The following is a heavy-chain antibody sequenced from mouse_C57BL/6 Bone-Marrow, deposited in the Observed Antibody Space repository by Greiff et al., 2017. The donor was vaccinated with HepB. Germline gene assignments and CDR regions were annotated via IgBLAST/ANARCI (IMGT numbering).Heavy chain of an antibody. V-gene: IGHV1-85*01. CDR3: AEGPYSSGYVY. D-gene: IGHD3-2*02. J-gene: IGHJ2*01. CDR2: IYPRDGST. CDR1: GYTFTSYD. Sequence: VQLQQSGPELVKPGASVKLSCKASGYTFTSYDINWVKQRPEQGLEWIGWIYPRDGSTKYNEKFKGKATLTVDTSSSTAYRELHSLTSEDSAVYFCAEGPYSSGYVYWGQGTTLTVSS.